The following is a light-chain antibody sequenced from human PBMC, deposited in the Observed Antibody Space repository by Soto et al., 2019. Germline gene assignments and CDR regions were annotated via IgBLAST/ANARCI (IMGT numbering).Light chain of an antibody. CDR1: QSVSSF. J-gene: IGKJ1*01. CDR3: QQRGNWPPET. V-gene: IGKV3-11*01. Sequence: EIVLTQSPATLSLSPGERATLSCRASQSVSSFLAWYQQKPGQAPRLLIYDASNRAAGIPARFSGGGSGTDFTLTISSLEPEDFAVYYCQQRGNWPPETFGQGTKVEIK. CDR2: DAS.